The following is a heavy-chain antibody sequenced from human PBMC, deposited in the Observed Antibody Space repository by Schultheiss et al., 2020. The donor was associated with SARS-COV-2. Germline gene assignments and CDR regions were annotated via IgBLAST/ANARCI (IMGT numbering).Heavy chain of an antibody. Sequence: SQTLSLTCTVSGGSISSYYWSWIRQPAGKGLEWIGRIYTSGSTNYNPSLKSRVTMSVDTSKNQFSLKLSSVTAADTAVYYCARDRRWFGRRNWFDPWGQGTLVTVSS. D-gene: IGHD3-10*01. J-gene: IGHJ5*02. V-gene: IGHV4-4*07. CDR2: IYTSGST. CDR3: ARDRRWFGRRNWFDP. CDR1: GGSISSYY.